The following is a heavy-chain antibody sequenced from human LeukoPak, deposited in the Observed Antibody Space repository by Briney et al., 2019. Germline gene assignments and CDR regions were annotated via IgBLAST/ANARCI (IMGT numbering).Heavy chain of an antibody. CDR3: ARVRKEYSSGWYEGFDP. V-gene: IGHV4-4*07. Sequence: TSETLSLTCTVSGGSISSYYWSWIRQPAGKGLEWIGRIYTSGSTNYNPSLKSRVTMSVDTSKNQFSLKLSSVTAADTAVYYCARVRKEYSSGWYEGFDPWGQGTLVTVSS. CDR2: IYTSGST. J-gene: IGHJ5*02. D-gene: IGHD6-19*01. CDR1: GGSISSYY.